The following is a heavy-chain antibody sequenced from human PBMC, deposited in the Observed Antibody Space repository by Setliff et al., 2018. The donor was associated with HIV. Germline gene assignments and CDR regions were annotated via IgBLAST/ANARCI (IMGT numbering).Heavy chain of an antibody. CDR2: TNPDSRNT. D-gene: IGHD3-22*01. CDR1: GYTFTNYD. V-gene: IGHV1-8*02. Sequence: ASVKVPCKPSGYTFTNYDINWVRQAAGQGLEWMGWTNPDSRNTGYAQRFEGSVTMTWDTSISTAYMELNNVKFEDTAIYYCARARTDYYDRRRRSHYYIDVWARGATVTV. CDR3: ARARTDYYDRRRRSHYYIDV. J-gene: IGHJ6*03.